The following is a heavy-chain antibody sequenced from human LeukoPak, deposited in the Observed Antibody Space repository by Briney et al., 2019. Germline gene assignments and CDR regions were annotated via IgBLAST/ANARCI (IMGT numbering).Heavy chain of an antibody. V-gene: IGHV1-69*13. J-gene: IGHJ4*02. CDR3: ARGPSLYGDYTYFDN. Sequence: SVKVSCKASGGSFSSYAITWVRQAPGQGLDWRGGIIPIFGTSNYAQKFQGRVTITADESTSTAYMELSSLRSEDTAVYYCARGPSLYGDYTYFDNWGQGTLVTVSS. CDR1: GGSFSSYA. D-gene: IGHD4-17*01. CDR2: IIPIFGTS.